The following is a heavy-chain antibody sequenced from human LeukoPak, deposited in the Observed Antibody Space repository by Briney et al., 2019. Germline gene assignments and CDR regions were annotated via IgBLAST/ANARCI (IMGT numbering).Heavy chain of an antibody. CDR1: GDFFSDNTYY. J-gene: IGHJ4*02. V-gene: IGHV4-39*01. Sequence: SETLSLTCTVSGDFFSDNTYYWGWIRQPPGKGLEGIGSFSDSGTTYYTPSLKSRVTISIDTSKKQFSLRLTSVTASDSSVFYRVRHSGVIWSGGHYFDYWGQGALVTVSS. CDR2: FSDSGTT. CDR3: VRHSGVIWSGGHYFDY. D-gene: IGHD3-10*01.